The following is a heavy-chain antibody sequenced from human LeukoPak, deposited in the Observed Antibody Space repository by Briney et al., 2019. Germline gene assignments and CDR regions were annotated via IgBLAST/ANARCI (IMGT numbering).Heavy chain of an antibody. CDR2: ISYDGSNK. J-gene: IGHJ4*02. CDR3: AKRGDYGGNSPFDY. D-gene: IGHD4-23*01. Sequence: GGSLRLSCAASGFTFSSYGMHWVRQAPGKGLEWVAVISYDGSNKYYADSVKGRFTISRDNSKNTLYLQMNSRRAEDTAVYYCAKRGDYGGNSPFDYWGQGTLVTVSS. CDR1: GFTFSSYG. V-gene: IGHV3-30*18.